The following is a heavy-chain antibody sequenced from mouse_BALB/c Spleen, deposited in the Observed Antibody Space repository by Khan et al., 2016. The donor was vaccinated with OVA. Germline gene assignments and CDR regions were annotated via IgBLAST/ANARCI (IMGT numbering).Heavy chain of an antibody. J-gene: IGHJ4*01. D-gene: IGHD3-3*01. V-gene: IGHV1-9*01. CDR2: ILPGRGNN. Sequence: QVQLQQSGAELMKPAASVKISCKVTGYTFSSYWREWVKQRPGHGLEWIGEILPGRGNNNFNEKSKGKATTTADTFSDIAHMQLSSLKSEDSAVSYCARGAGTTYGMDYWGQGTSVTVSS. CDR3: ARGAGTTYGMDY. CDR1: GYTFSSYW.